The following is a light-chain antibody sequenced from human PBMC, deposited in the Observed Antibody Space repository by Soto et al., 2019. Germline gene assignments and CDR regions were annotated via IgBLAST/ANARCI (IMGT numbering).Light chain of an antibody. CDR3: QQYGSSPPKT. CDR1: ERIYSAY. Sequence: EVVLTPSPGTLSLSRGERATLSCRASERIYSAYLGWYQQKPGQAPRLLIYGASSRATGVSDRFGGRGSGTDFTLTISRLEPEDFAVYYCQQYGSSPPKTFGQGTKVDIK. CDR2: GAS. V-gene: IGKV3-20*01. J-gene: IGKJ1*01.